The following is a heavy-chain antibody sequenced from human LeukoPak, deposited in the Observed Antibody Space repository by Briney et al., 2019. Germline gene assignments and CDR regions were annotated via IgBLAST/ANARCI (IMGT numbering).Heavy chain of an antibody. CDR2: IYYSGST. V-gene: IGHV4-59*01. D-gene: IGHD3-22*01. Sequence: SETLSLTCTVSGGSISSYYWSWIRQPPGKGLEWIGYIYYSGSTNYNPSLKSRVTISVDTSKNQFSLKLSFVTAADTAVYYCARDQGPERRRGYYDSSGYFRYWGQGTLVTVSS. CDR3: ARDQGPERRRGYYDSSGYFRY. CDR1: GGSISSYY. J-gene: IGHJ4*02.